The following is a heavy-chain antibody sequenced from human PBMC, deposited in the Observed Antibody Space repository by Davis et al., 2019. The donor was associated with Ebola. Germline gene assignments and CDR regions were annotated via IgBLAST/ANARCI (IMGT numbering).Heavy chain of an antibody. V-gene: IGHV1-2*02. CDR1: GYTFTSYD. Sequence: ASVKVSCKASGYTFTSYDVNWVRQAPGQGLEWMGWINPNTGGTNYAQKFQDRVTMTRDTSISTVYIEVTRLRSDDTAVYYCAKAMYGGATVSDYWGQGTQVTVSS. D-gene: IGHD4-23*01. CDR3: AKAMYGGATVSDY. CDR2: INPNTGGT. J-gene: IGHJ4*02.